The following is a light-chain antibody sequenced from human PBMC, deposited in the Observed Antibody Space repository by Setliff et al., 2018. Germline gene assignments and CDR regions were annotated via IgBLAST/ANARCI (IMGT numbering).Light chain of an antibody. CDR2: AVS. J-gene: IGLJ1*01. Sequence: LTQPASVSGSPGQSITISCSGTSSDVGSYDLVSWYQQHPGKAPKLIIYAVSDRPSGVSNRFSGSKSGNTASLTISGLQTEDEADYYCNAYTSGSTYVFGTGTKGTVL. CDR1: SSDVGSYDL. CDR3: NAYTSGSTYV. V-gene: IGLV2-14*03.